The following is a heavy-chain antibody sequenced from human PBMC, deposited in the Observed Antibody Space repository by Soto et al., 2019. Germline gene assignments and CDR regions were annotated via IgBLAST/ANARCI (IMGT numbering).Heavy chain of an antibody. D-gene: IGHD6-6*01. CDR1: GFVLEVYA. V-gene: IGHV3-9*01. Sequence: EVKLVERGGGLVQPGRSLRRSVSASGFVLEVYARNWSRQAPGKGLEWVSSITWNSDSLAYTGSVKGRFTISRDNAKNSLYLEMDSLRPEDTALYYCTKSRGVAGRPLDDWGQGTLVTVSS. CDR3: TKSRGVAGRPLDD. J-gene: IGHJ4*02. CDR2: ITWNSDSL.